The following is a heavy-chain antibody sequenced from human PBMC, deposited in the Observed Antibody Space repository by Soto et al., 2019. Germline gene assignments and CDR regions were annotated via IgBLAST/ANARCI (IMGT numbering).Heavy chain of an antibody. CDR1: GGSFSGYY. Sequence: SETLSLTCAVYGGSFSGYYCNWIRQPPGKGLEWIGEINHSGSTNYNPSLKSRVTISVDTSKNQFSLKLSSVTAADTAVYYCARVTVPAAAPHGGSFGYWGPGNMVTVFS. D-gene: IGHD6-25*01. V-gene: IGHV4-34*01. CDR3: ARVTVPAAAPHGGSFGY. CDR2: INHSGST. J-gene: IGHJ4*02.